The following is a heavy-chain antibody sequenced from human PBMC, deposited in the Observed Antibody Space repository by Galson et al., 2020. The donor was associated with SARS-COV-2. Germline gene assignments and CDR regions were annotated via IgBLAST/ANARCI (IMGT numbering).Heavy chain of an antibody. CDR3: ARGTSNYYGSGSPRGYYYYYNMDV. J-gene: IGHJ6*02. CDR2: TYHRSKWYS. V-gene: IGHV6-1*01. D-gene: IGHD3-10*01. Sequence: TLSLTCAISGDSVSSNSAAWNWIRQSPSRGLEWLGRTYHRSKWYSDYAVSVNSRISINPDTSNNQFSLQLNSVTPEDTAVYYCARGTSNYYGSGSPRGYYYYYNMDVWGQGTTVTVSS. CDR1: GDSVSSNSAA.